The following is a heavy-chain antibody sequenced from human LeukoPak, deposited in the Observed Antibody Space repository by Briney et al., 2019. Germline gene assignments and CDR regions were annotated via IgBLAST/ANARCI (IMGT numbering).Heavy chain of an antibody. CDR3: ARDDTLYYFDY. CDR1: GGSFSGYY. Sequence: SETLSLTCAVYGGSFSGYYWSWIRQPPGEGLEWIGEINHSGSTNYNPSLKRRVTISVDTSKNQFSLKLSSVTAADTAVYYCARDDTLYYFDYWGQGTLVTVSS. V-gene: IGHV4-34*01. D-gene: IGHD3-9*01. CDR2: INHSGST. J-gene: IGHJ4*02.